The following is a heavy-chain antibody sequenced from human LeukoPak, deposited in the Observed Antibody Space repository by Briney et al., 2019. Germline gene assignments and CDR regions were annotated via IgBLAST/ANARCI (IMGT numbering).Heavy chain of an antibody. Sequence: ASVKVSCKASGYTFTSYDINWVRQATGQGLEWMGWMNHNSGNTGYAQKFQGRVTMTRNTSISTAYMELSSLRSEDTAVYYCARGSFWGSYVDYWGQGTLVTVSS. D-gene: IGHD3-16*01. V-gene: IGHV1-8*01. CDR2: MNHNSGNT. J-gene: IGHJ4*02. CDR3: ARGSFWGSYVDY. CDR1: GYTFTSYD.